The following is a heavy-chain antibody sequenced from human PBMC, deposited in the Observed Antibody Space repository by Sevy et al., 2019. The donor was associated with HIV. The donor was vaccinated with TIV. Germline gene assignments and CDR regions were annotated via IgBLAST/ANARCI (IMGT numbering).Heavy chain of an antibody. D-gene: IGHD3-22*01. CDR2: IYYSGST. Sequence: SETLSLTCTVSGGSISSYYWSRIRQPPGKGLEWIGYIYYSGSTNYNPSLKSRVTISVDTSKNQFSLKLSSVTAADTAVYYCARVYYDSSGYYSPYYYYYMDVWGKGTTVTVSS. V-gene: IGHV4-59*01. J-gene: IGHJ6*03. CDR1: GGSISSYY. CDR3: ARVYYDSSGYYSPYYYYYMDV.